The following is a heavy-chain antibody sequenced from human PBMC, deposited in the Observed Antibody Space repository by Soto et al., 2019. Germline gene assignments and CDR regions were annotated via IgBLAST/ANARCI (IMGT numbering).Heavy chain of an antibody. Sequence: SCKASGFTFSNFVMRWVRQTPGKGLEWVSTITENGADTYYTDSVKGRFTISRDNSKNTLYLQMSSLRAEDTALYYCTKASSDRHHMDVWGQGTTVTVSS. CDR3: TKASSDRHHMDV. CDR1: GFTFSNFV. V-gene: IGHV3-23*01. J-gene: IGHJ6*02. CDR2: ITENGADT.